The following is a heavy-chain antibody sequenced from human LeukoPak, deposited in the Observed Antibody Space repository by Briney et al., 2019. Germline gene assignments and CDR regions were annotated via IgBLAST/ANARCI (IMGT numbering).Heavy chain of an antibody. CDR2: INPNSGGT. J-gene: IGHJ6*02. D-gene: IGHD3-10*01. CDR3: ARELRVRGVIKYYYYGMDV. CDR1: GYTFTGYY. V-gene: IGHV1-2*02. Sequence: ASVKVSCKASGYTFTGYYMHWVRQAPGQGLEWMGWINPNSGGTNYAQKFQGRVTMTRDTSISTAYMELSRLRSDDTAVYYCARELRVRGVIKYYYYGMDVWGQGTTVTVSS.